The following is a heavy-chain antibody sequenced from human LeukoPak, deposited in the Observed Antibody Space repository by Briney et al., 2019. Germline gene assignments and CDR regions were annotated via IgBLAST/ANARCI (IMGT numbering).Heavy chain of an antibody. CDR1: GFTFSSYW. J-gene: IGHJ6*03. D-gene: IGHD3-3*01. Sequence: PGGSLRLSCAASGFTFSSYWMHWVRQAPGKGLVWVSRINTDGSSTSYADSVKGRFTISRDNAKNTLYLQMNSLRAEDTAVYYCAXXYYDFWSSVNYMDVWGKGTTVTVSS. CDR2: INTDGSST. V-gene: IGHV3-74*01. CDR3: AXXYYDFWSSVNYMDV.